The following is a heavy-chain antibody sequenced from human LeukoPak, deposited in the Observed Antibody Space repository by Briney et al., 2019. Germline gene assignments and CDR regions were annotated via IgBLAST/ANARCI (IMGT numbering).Heavy chain of an antibody. CDR3: ASLSEDMVTDNWFDP. V-gene: IGHV3-21*01. CDR2: ISSSSSYI. Sequence: GGSLRLSCAASGFTFSSYSMNWVRQAPGKGLEWVSSISSSSSYIYYADSVKGRFTISRDNAKNSLYLQMNSLRAEDTAVYYCASLSEDMVTDNWFDPWGQGTLVTVSS. D-gene: IGHD2-21*02. CDR1: GFTFSSYS. J-gene: IGHJ5*02.